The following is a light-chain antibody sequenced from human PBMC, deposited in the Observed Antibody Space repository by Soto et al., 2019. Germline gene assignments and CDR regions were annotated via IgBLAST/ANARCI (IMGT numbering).Light chain of an antibody. CDR3: QHYRTS. CDR2: GAS. CDR1: QSVSSSY. Sequence: EIVLTQSPGPLYLSPGEIETLSCRASQSVSSSYLAGYQQKPGQGPRQLIYGASSRATGIPDRFSGSGSGTDFTLTITRLETEDFAGYYCQHYRTSFGGGTRVEIK. J-gene: IGKJ4*01. V-gene: IGKV3-20*01.